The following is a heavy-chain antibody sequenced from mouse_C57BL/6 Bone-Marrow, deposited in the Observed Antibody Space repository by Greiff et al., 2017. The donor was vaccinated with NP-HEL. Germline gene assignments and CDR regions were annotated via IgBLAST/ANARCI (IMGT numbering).Heavy chain of an antibody. CDR2: IHPNSVST. D-gene: IGHD4-1*01. CDR1: GYTFTSYW. V-gene: IGHV1-64*01. CDR3: ADLGPFFFAY. J-gene: IGHJ3*01. Sequence: QVQLQQPGAELVKPGASVKLSCKASGYTFTSYWMHWVKQRPGQGLEWIGMIHPNSVSTNYNEKFKSKATLTVDKSSSTAYMQLSSLTSEDSAVYYCADLGPFFFAYWGQGTLVTVSA.